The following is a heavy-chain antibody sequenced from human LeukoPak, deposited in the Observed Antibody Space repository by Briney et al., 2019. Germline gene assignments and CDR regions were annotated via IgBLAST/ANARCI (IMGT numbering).Heavy chain of an antibody. CDR2: INSDGSST. D-gene: IGHD4-23*01. CDR3: ARARFGGNSGYYMDV. J-gene: IGHJ6*03. CDR1: GFTFSNYW. Sequence: GGSLRLSCAASGFTFSNYWMHWVRQAPGKGLVWVSRINSDGSSTSYADSVKGRFTISRDNAKYTLYLQMNSLRAEDTAVYYCARARFGGNSGYYMDVWGKGTTVTVSS. V-gene: IGHV3-74*01.